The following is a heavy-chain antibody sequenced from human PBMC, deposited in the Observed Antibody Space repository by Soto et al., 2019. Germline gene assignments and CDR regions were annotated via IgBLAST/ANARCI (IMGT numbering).Heavy chain of an antibody. V-gene: IGHV3-74*01. J-gene: IGHJ4*02. CDR2: ISTDGSRT. Sequence: PGGSLRLSCSVSGFTFCSHWMHWVRQAPGKGLVWVSRISTDGSRTAYADSVKGRVTISRDNAKNTLYLDMSSLRAEDTAVYYCARDMLGPRAFDYWGQGTLVTVSS. CDR1: GFTFCSHW. CDR3: ARDMLGPRAFDY. D-gene: IGHD3-10*02.